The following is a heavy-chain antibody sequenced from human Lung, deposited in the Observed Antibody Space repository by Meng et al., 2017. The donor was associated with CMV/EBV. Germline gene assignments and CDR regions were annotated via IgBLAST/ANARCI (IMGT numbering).Heavy chain of an antibody. CDR2: INPNSGDT. V-gene: IGHV1-2*02. CDR3: ARGPIIMIEVAPYGMDV. D-gene: IGHD3-22*01. CDR1: GYTFSGYY. Sequence: SVKVSXKASGYTFSGYYMHWVRQAPGQGLEWMGWINPNSGDTNYPQKFQGRVTMTMDTSISTAHMELSRLRSDDTAMYYCARGPIIMIEVAPYGMDVWGQGTXVTVSS. J-gene: IGHJ6*02.